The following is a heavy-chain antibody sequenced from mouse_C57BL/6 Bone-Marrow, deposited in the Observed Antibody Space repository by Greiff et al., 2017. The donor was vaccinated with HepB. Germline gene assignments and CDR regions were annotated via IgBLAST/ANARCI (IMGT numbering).Heavy chain of an antibody. CDR1: GYTFTDYE. V-gene: IGHV1-15*01. D-gene: IGHD3-2*02. CDR2: IDPETGGT. J-gene: IGHJ3*01. Sequence: QVQLKQPGAELVRPGASVTLSCKASGYTFTDYEMHWVKQTPVHGLEWIGAIDPETGGTAYNQKFKGKAILTADKSSSTAYMELRSLTSEDSAVYYCTEGVQLRLRLSWFAYWGQGTLVTVSA. CDR3: TEGVQLRLRLSWFAY.